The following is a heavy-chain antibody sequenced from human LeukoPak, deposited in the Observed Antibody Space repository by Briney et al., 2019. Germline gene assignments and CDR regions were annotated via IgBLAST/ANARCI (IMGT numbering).Heavy chain of an antibody. CDR1: GYTFTGYY. D-gene: IGHD2-2*01. Sequence: GASVKVSCKASGYTFTGYYMHWVRQAPGQGLEWMGWINPNSGGTNYAQKFQGRVTMTRDTSISTAYMELSRLRSDDTAVYYCARDEGYCSSTSCHDGDAFDIWGQGTMVTVSS. V-gene: IGHV1-2*02. CDR3: ARDEGYCSSTSCHDGDAFDI. J-gene: IGHJ3*02. CDR2: INPNSGGT.